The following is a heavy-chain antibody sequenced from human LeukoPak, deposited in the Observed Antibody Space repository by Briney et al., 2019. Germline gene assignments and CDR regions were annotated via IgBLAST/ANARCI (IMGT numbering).Heavy chain of an antibody. D-gene: IGHD7-27*01. V-gene: IGHV1-69*13. CDR2: IIPIFGTA. CDR3: ARGEANWGATGFDY. J-gene: IGHJ4*02. CDR1: GGTFSSYA. Sequence: SVKVPCKASGGTFSSYAISWVRQAPGQGLEWMGGIIPIFGTANYAQKFQGRVTITADESTSTAYMELSSLRSEDTAVYYCARGEANWGATGFDYWGQGTLVTVSS.